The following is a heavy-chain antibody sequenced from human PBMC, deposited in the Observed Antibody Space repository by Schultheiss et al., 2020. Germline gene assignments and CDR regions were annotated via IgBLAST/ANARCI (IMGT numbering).Heavy chain of an antibody. CDR3: ACSGTSTLGAFDI. D-gene: IGHD3-10*01. V-gene: IGHV4-59*01. CDR1: GGSISSYY. CDR2: IYYSGST. J-gene: IGHJ3*02. Sequence: SETLSLTCTVSGGSISSYYWSWIRQPPGKGLEWIGYIYYSGSTNYNPSLKSRVTISVDTSKNQFSLKLSSVTAADTAVYYCACSGTSTLGAFDIWGQGTMVTVSS.